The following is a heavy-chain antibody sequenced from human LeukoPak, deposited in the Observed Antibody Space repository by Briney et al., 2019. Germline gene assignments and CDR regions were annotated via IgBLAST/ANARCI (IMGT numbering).Heavy chain of an antibody. CDR3: ARDPLRYGSGSYYPWYFDY. J-gene: IGHJ4*02. CDR1: GFTFSTYA. D-gene: IGHD3-10*01. Sequence: GGSLRLSCAVSGFTFSTYAMIWVRQAPGKGLEWVSGISGSGTKTYYADSVKGRFTISRDNSKNTLYLQMNSLRAEDTAVYYCARDPLRYGSGSYYPWYFDYWGQGTLVTVSS. V-gene: IGHV3-23*01. CDR2: ISGSGTKT.